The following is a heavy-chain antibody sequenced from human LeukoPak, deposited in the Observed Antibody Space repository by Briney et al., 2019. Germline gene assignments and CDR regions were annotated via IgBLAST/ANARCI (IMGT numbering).Heavy chain of an antibody. CDR3: ARDTFDSGPNWFDP. CDR2: MFDSGST. V-gene: IGHV4-59*11. Sequence: SETLSLTCTVSGGSISSHYWSWIRQPPGKGLEWIGYMFDSGSTKDNPSLKSRVTMSVDTSKNQFSLKLSSVTAADTAVYYCARDTFDSGPNWFDPWGQGTLVTVSS. D-gene: IGHD3-9*01. J-gene: IGHJ5*02. CDR1: GGSISSHY.